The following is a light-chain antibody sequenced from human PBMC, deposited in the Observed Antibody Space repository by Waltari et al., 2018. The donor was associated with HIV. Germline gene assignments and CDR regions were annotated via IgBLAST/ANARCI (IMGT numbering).Light chain of an antibody. J-gene: IGLJ2*01. CDR2: QDS. CDR1: KLGHKF. Sequence: SYELTQPPSVSVSPGQTASITCSGNKLGHKFVCWYQQRPGQSPVLVMYQDSRRPSGIPERFPGSSAGNTATLSIRGTQAMDEADYYCQAWCSRPLFGGGTKLTVL. V-gene: IGLV3-1*01. CDR3: QAWCSRPL.